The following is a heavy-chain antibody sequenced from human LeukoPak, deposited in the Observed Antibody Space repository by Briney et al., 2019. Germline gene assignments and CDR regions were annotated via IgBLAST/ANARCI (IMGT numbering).Heavy chain of an antibody. CDR1: GGPFSDYY. V-gene: IGHV4-34*01. J-gene: IGHJ4*02. Sequence: WETLSLTCAVYGGPFSDYYWSWIRQPPGKRLEWIGEINHSGSLNYNPPLKSRVTLSVDTSKNKFSLKVTSTTAADTALYYCARGRVVGDYVLDSWGQGTLVTVSS. CDR3: ARGRVVGDYVLDS. CDR2: INHSGSL. D-gene: IGHD3-16*01.